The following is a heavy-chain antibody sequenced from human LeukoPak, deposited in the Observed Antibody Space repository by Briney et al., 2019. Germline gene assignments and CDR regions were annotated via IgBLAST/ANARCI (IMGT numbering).Heavy chain of an antibody. Sequence: QPGGSLRLSCAASGFTFSSYWMSWVRQAPGKGLEWVANIKQDGSEKYYVDSVKGRFTISRDNAKNSLYLQMNSLRAEDTAVYYCAREGIYDSSGYHDAFDIWGQGTMVTVSS. V-gene: IGHV3-7*01. J-gene: IGHJ3*02. CDR2: IKQDGSEK. CDR1: GFTFSSYW. D-gene: IGHD3-22*01. CDR3: AREGIYDSSGYHDAFDI.